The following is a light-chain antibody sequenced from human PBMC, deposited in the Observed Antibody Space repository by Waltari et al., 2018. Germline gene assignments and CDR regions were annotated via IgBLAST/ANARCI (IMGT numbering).Light chain of an antibody. V-gene: IGKV2-28*01. Sequence: DIVMTKSPLSLSVTPGEPASISCRSSQSLLHSSGNTFLAWYLQKPGQSPQLLIYLVSNRASGVPDRFSGSGSGTDFTLKISRVEAEDVGVYFCMQARQTPWTFGQGTKVEIK. CDR1: QSLLHSSGNTF. J-gene: IGKJ1*01. CDR3: MQARQTPWT. CDR2: LVS.